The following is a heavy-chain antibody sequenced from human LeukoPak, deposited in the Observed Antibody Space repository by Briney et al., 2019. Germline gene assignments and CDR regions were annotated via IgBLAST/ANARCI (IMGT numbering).Heavy chain of an antibody. CDR1: GYTFTSYD. CDR2: MNPNSGNT. D-gene: IGHD2-2*01. V-gene: IGHV1-8*03. Sequence: VASVKVSCKASGYTFTSYDINWVRQATGQGLEWMGWMNPNSGNTGYAQKFQGRVTITRNTSISTAYMELSSLRSDDTAVYYCARGEYQPLAPPFDPWGQGTLVTVSS. CDR3: ARGEYQPLAPPFDP. J-gene: IGHJ5*02.